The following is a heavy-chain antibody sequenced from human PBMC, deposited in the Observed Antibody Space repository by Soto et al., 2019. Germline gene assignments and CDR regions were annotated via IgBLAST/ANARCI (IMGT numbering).Heavy chain of an antibody. D-gene: IGHD2-21*01. CDR3: AKDPFEPWGGAYFDY. J-gene: IGHJ4*02. CDR1: GFSFSIYA. CDR2: MSGSGAEK. Sequence: PGGSLRLSCAASGFSFSIYAMNWVRQAPGKGLEWVSTMSGSGAEKYYADSVKGRFTISRDNSKSTLYLQMNSLRAEDTAVYYCAKDPFEPWGGAYFDYWGQGTSVTVSS. V-gene: IGHV3-23*01.